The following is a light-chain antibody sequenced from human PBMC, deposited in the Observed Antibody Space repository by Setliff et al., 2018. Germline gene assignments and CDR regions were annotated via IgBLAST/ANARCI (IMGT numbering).Light chain of an antibody. Sequence: QSVLTQPPSVSGAPGQRDTISCTGSRSNIGADYGVHWYQQFPGTAPKLLIYNDNNRPSGVPDRFSGSKSGTSASLAITGLQAEDEADYFCQSYDNSLSGSGLFGTGTKVTVL. CDR1: RSNIGADYG. V-gene: IGLV1-40*01. J-gene: IGLJ1*01. CDR3: QSYDNSLSGSGL. CDR2: NDN.